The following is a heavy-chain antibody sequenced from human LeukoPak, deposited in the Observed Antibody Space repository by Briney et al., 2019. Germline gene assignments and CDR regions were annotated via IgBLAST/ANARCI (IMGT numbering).Heavy chain of an antibody. CDR1: GGTFSRFA. V-gene: IGHV1-18*01. CDR3: ARAAWVAAAPFDY. D-gene: IGHD6-13*01. J-gene: IGHJ4*02. CDR2: IGGYNGNT. Sequence: ASVKVSCKASGGTFSRFAISWLRQAPGQGPEWMGRIGGYNGNTNYAQKLQGRVIMTTDTSTSTAYMELRSLRSDDTAVYYCARAAWVAAAPFDYWGQGTLVTVSS.